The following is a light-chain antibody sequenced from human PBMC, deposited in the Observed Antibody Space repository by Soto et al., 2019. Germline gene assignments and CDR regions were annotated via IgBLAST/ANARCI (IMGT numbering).Light chain of an antibody. V-gene: IGKV3-20*01. J-gene: IGKJ2*01. Sequence: EIVLTQSPGTLSLSPGERATLSCRARQTVNNNYVAWYQQKSGQAPRLLIFAASSRATGIPDRFSGSGSGTDFTLTISRLEPEDFAVYYCQQYGSSLYTFGQGTKLEIK. CDR3: QQYGSSLYT. CDR2: AAS. CDR1: QTVNNNY.